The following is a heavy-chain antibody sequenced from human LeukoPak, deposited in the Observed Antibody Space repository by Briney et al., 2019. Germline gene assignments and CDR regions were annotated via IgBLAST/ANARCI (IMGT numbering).Heavy chain of an antibody. CDR3: ARSIAAAGTADY. CDR2: IYYSGST. J-gene: IGHJ4*02. D-gene: IGHD6-13*01. V-gene: IGHV4-59*01. Sequence: PSETLSLTCTVSGGSISSYYWSWIRQPPGKGLEWIGYIYYSGSTNYNPSLKSRVTMSVDTSKNQFSLKLSSVTAADTAVYYCARSIAAAGTADYWGQGTLVTVSS. CDR1: GGSISSYY.